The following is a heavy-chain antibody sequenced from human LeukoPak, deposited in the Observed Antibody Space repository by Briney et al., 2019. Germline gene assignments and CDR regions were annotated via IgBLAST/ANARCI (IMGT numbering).Heavy chain of an antibody. V-gene: IGHV4-4*07. CDR1: GGSISSYY. CDR3: ARISRGVLDP. CDR2: IYNSGST. Sequence: SETLSLTCPGSGGSISSYYWRWIRQPAGKGLEWIGGIYNSGSTNYNPSLKSQVTMSVDTSKNQFSLKLSSVTAADTAVYYCARISRGVLDPWSQGTLVTVSS. J-gene: IGHJ5*02. D-gene: IGHD3-10*01.